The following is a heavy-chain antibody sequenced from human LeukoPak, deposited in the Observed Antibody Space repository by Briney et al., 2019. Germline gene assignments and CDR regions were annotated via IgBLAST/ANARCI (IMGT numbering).Heavy chain of an antibody. V-gene: IGHV3-30*18. D-gene: IGHD2-21*02. J-gene: IGHJ6*02. CDR3: AKILGVVTAIRGFYGMDV. CDR2: ISYDGSNK. CDR1: GFTFSSYG. Sequence: GGSLRLSCAASGFTFSSYGMHWVRQAPGKGLEWVAVISYDGSNKYYADSVKGRFTISRDNSKNTLYLQMNSLRAEDTAVYYCAKILGVVTAIRGFYGMDVWGQGTTVTVSS.